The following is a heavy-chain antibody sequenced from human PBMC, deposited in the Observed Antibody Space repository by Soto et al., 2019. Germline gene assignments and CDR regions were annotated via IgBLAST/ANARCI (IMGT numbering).Heavy chain of an antibody. CDR3: ARDEGLDSDAFFAY. J-gene: IGHJ4*02. V-gene: IGHV3-23*01. D-gene: IGHD3-9*01. Sequence: GGSLRLSCTASGFTFASYGRGWVRQAPGKGLQWVSTIRGDGGQTHYTDSVKGRFSISRDNSKNTVYLQIDSLRAEDTAMYFCARDEGLDSDAFFAYRGQGTQVTVSS. CDR2: IRGDGGQT. CDR1: GFTFASYG.